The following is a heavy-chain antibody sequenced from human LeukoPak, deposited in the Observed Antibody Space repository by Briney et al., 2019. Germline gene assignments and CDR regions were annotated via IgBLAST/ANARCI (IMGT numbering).Heavy chain of an antibody. CDR3: TRTVNPASDF. J-gene: IGHJ4*02. CDR2: INHNGNVN. D-gene: IGHD1-14*01. Sequence: GGSLRLSCAASGFTFSSYWMNWARQAPGKGLEWVASINHNGNVNYYVDSVKGRFTISRDNAKTSLFLQMNSLRIDDTAMYYCTRTVNPASDFWGQGTLVTVSS. CDR1: GFTFSSYW. V-gene: IGHV3-7*03.